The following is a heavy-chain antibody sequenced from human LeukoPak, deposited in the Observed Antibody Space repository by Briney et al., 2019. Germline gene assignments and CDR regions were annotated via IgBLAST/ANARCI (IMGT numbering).Heavy chain of an antibody. D-gene: IGHD1-26*01. Sequence: GGSLRLSCAASGFTFSSYGMHWVRQAPGKGLEWVAVISYDGSNKYYADSVKGRFTISRDNAKNSLYLQMNSLRAEDTAVYYCARGGGSYYYYMDVWGKGTTVTVSS. CDR2: ISYDGSNK. V-gene: IGHV3-30*03. CDR3: ARGGGSYYYYMDV. CDR1: GFTFSSYG. J-gene: IGHJ6*03.